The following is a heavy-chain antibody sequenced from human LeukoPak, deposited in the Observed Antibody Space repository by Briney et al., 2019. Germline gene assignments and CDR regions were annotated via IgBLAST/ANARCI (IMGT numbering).Heavy chain of an antibody. J-gene: IGHJ4*02. D-gene: IGHD6-19*01. CDR1: GYTFIAYY. V-gene: IGHV1-46*01. Sequence: ASVKVSCKASGYTFIAYYIHWMRQAPGQGLEWMGIINPSGGSTTYAKNFQGRVTMTRDTSTSAVYMELSSLRSEDTAVYYCARGGSLAVAPHLYYFDYWGQGTLVTVSS. CDR3: ARGGSLAVAPHLYYFDY. CDR2: INPSGGST.